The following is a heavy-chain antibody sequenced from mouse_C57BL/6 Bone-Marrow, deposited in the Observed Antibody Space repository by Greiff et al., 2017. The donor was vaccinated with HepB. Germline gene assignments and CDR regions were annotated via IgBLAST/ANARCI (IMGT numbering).Heavy chain of an antibody. V-gene: IGHV5-6*01. D-gene: IGHD2-4*01. CDR2: ISSGGSYT. J-gene: IGHJ3*01. Sequence: EVHLVESGGDLVKPGGSLKLSCAASGFTFSSYGMSWVRQTPDKRLEWVATISSGGSYTYYPDSVKGRFTISRDNAKNTLYLQMSSLKSEDTAMYYCARQGRLRRRGFAYWGRGTLVTVSA. CDR1: GFTFSSYG. CDR3: ARQGRLRRRGFAY.